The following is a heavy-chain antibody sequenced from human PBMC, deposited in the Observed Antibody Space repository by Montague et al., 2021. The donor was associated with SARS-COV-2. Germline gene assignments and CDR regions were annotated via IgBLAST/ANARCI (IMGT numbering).Heavy chain of an antibody. CDR2: TYYRSNWYN. CDR1: GDSVSSDSAA. D-gene: IGHD3-16*01. Sequence: CAISGDSVSSDSAAWNWVRQSPSRGLEWLGRTYYRSNWYNDYAVSVKXRRTIKSDTSKNQISLQLNSVTPEDTAVYYCARDLRWRYGYGMDVWGQGTTVTVSS. V-gene: IGHV6-1*01. J-gene: IGHJ6*02. CDR3: ARDLRWRYGYGMDV.